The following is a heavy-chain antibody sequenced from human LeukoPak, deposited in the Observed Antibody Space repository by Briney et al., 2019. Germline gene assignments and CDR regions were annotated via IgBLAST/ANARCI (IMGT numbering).Heavy chain of an antibody. CDR1: GDSITSYYW. CDR3: ARAAYSSSWPNYYFYYYMDV. Sequence: PSETLSLTCTVSGDSITSYYWMHWVRQVPGTGLEWVSRINSDEINTSYADSVKGRFTISRDNAKNTLYLQMNSLRAEDTAVYYCARAAYSSSWPNYYFYYYMDVWGKGTTVTVSS. V-gene: IGHV3-74*01. CDR2: INSDEINT. D-gene: IGHD6-13*01. J-gene: IGHJ6*03.